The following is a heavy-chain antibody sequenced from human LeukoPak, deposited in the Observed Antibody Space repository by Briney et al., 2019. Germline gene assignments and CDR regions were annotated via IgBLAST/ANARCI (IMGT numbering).Heavy chain of an antibody. J-gene: IGHJ5*02. V-gene: IGHV3-9*01. Sequence: GGSLRLSCAAFGFTFDDYAMHWVRHAPGKGLEWVSGISWIGDPIDFADSVKGRFTISRDNAKKSLYLQMNSLRDEDTALYYCSKDRRVRGVISTPGSWGQGTLVTGSS. CDR1: GFTFDDYA. D-gene: IGHD3-10*01. CDR2: ISWIGDPI. CDR3: SKDRRVRGVISTPGS.